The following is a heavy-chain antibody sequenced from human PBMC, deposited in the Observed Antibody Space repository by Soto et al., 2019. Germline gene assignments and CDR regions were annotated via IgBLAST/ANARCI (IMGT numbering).Heavy chain of an antibody. J-gene: IGHJ5*02. CDR3: ARDSSPCSGSSCSINWFDP. Sequence: GGSLRLSCAASGFTFSDYYMSWIRQAPGKGLEWVLYISNRGGIIYYADSVKGRFTISRDNAKNSLYLQMNSLRVDDTAVYYCARDSSPCSGSSCSINWFDPRGQGTLVTVSS. D-gene: IGHD2-15*01. CDR2: ISNRGGII. V-gene: IGHV3-11*01. CDR1: GFTFSDYY.